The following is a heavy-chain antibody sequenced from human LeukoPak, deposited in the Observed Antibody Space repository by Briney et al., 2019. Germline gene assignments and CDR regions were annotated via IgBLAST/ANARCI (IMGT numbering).Heavy chain of an antibody. CDR1: GYTFTSYD. CDR3: ARGSPYYDFWSGYYGYYYYYGMDV. J-gene: IGHJ6*02. D-gene: IGHD3-3*01. CDR2: MNPNSGNT. V-gene: IGHV1-8*01. Sequence: GASVKVSCKASGYTFTSYDINWVRQATGQGLEWMGWMNPNSGNTGYAQKFQGRVTMTRNTSISTAYMELSSLRSEDTAVYYCARGSPYYDFWSGYYGYYYYYGMDVWGQGTTVTVSS.